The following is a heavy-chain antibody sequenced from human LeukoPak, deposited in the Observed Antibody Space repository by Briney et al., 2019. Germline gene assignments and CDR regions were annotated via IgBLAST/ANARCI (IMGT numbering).Heavy chain of an antibody. J-gene: IGHJ4*02. Sequence: SETLSLTCAVYGGSFSGYYWSWIRQPPGKGLEWIGEINHSGSTNYNPSLKSRVTISVDTSKDQFSLKLSSVTAADTAVYYCARQGTQWLVRLRKGDFLDYWGQGTLVTVSS. CDR1: GGSFSGYY. CDR3: ARQGTQWLVRLRKGDFLDY. CDR2: INHSGST. V-gene: IGHV4-34*01. D-gene: IGHD6-19*01.